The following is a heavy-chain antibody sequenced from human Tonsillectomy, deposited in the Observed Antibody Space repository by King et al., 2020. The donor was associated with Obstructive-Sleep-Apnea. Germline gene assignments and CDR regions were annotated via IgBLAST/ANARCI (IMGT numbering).Heavy chain of an antibody. CDR2: ISGSGGTT. J-gene: IGHJ4*02. CDR3: ANLCSPGIAAAGTY. V-gene: IGHV3-23*04. CDR1: GLNFSSYA. Sequence: VQLVESGGGVVRPGGSLRLSCAVSGLNFSSYAMSWVRQAPGKGLEWVSGISGSGGTTYYADSVKGRFTVSRDNSKNTLSLQMNSLKAEDTAVYYCANLCSPGIAAAGTYWGQGRLVTVSS. D-gene: IGHD6-13*01.